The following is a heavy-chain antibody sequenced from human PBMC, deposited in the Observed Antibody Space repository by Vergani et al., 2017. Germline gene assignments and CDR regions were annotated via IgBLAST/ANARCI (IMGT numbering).Heavy chain of an antibody. CDR2: IYYSGST. D-gene: IGHD2-15*01. Sequence: QLQLQESGPGLVKPSETLSLTCTVSGGSISSSSYYWGWIRQPPGKGLEWIGSIYYSGSTYYNPSLKSRVTISVDTSKNQFSLKLSSVTAADTAVYYCAREVCSGGSCRVQDYYYYGMDVWGQGTTVTVSS. J-gene: IGHJ6*02. CDR1: GGSISSSSYY. CDR3: AREVCSGGSCRVQDYYYYGMDV. V-gene: IGHV4-39*01.